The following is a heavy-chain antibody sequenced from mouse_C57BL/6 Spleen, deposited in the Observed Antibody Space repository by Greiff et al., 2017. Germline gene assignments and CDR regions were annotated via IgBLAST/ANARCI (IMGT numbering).Heavy chain of an antibody. CDR2: ISDGGSYT. CDR1: GFTFSSYA. V-gene: IGHV5-4*01. Sequence: EVKLMESGGGLVKPGGSLKLSCAASGFTFSSYAMSWVRQTPEKRLEWVATISDGGSYTYYPDNVKGRFTISRDNAKNNLYLQMSHLKSEDTAMYYCARELYDYGSSDYAMDYWGQGTSVTVSS. J-gene: IGHJ4*01. CDR3: ARELYDYGSSDYAMDY. D-gene: IGHD1-1*01.